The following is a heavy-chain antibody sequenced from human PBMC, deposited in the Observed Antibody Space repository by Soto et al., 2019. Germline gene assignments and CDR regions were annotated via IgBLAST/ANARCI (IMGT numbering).Heavy chain of an antibody. CDR1: GGSFTSYA. CDR2: IIPVFGST. CDR3: AGGFLGRRVDFWGGHSNPVDGFDI. Sequence: QVQLVQSGAEVKKPGSSVKVSCMASGGSFTSYAFSWVRQAPGQGLEWMGGIIPVFGSTFNAPKFQGRITITAVETTGTAYMEVTNLRSEETAVYYCAGGFLGRRVDFWGGHSNPVDGFDIWGQGTMVTVTS. D-gene: IGHD3-3*01. V-gene: IGHV1-69*12. J-gene: IGHJ3*02.